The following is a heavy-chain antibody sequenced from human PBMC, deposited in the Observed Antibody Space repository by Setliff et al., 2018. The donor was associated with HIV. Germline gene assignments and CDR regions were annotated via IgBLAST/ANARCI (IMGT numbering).Heavy chain of an antibody. V-gene: IGHV4-61*08. CDR2: IYFTGSS. CDR3: ARVQMAYAAFDV. D-gene: IGHD4-17*01. CDR1: GDSISGAGFY. J-gene: IGHJ3*01. Sequence: PSETLSLTCTVSGDSISGAGFYWTWIRQLPGKGLEWIGSIYFTGSSDNNPSLKSRVTLSVDTSKHQFSLKLSSVTAADTAVYYCARVQMAYAAFDVWGQGTMVTVSS.